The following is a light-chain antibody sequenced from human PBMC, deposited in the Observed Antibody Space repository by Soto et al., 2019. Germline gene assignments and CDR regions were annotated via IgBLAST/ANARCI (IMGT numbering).Light chain of an antibody. V-gene: IGLV2-11*01. Sequence: QSVLTQPRSVSGSPGQSVTISCTGTSGDVGYYNYVSWYQQHPGKAPKLMIYDVSKRPSGVPDRFSGSKSGSTASLTIAGLRAEDEAHYFCSSYAGTSSFVLFGGGTKVTVL. CDR3: SSYAGTSSFVL. CDR1: SGDVGYYNY. CDR2: DVS. J-gene: IGLJ2*01.